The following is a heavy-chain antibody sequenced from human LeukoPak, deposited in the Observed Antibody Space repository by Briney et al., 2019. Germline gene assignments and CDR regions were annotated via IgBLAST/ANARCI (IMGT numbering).Heavy chain of an antibody. CDR2: IYHSGST. CDR1: GYSISSGYY. D-gene: IGHD5-18*01. V-gene: IGHV4-38-2*02. CDR3: ARERGYSYGYDDY. J-gene: IGHJ4*02. Sequence: SETLSLTCAVSGYSISSGYYWGWVRQPPVRGLEWIGSIYHSGSTYYNPSLKSRVTISVDTSKNQFSLKLSSVTAADTAVYYCARERGYSYGYDDYWGQGTLVTVSS.